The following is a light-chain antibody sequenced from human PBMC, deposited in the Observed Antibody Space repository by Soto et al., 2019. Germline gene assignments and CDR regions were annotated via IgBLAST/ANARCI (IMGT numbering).Light chain of an antibody. Sequence: DIQVTKSPSTLSCSIVDRVTITCRASQTLSGWLAWYQQKPGNAPMLLIYKASSVASGVPSKFSGSGSGTEFTLTISSLQPDDFATYYCQQYKSYSQTFGQGTKVDI. CDR1: QTLSGW. CDR2: KAS. J-gene: IGKJ1*01. CDR3: QQYKSYSQT. V-gene: IGKV1-5*03.